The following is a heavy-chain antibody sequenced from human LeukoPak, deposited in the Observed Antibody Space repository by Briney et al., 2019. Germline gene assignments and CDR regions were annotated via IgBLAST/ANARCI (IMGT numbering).Heavy chain of an antibody. CDR2: ITWNSGRI. D-gene: IGHD2-15*01. CDR1: GFTFEEHV. CDR3: AKVLLPRAITPLDD. Sequence: PGRSLRLSCAASGFTFEEHVMHWVRQAPGKGLEWVSSITWNSGRIAYADSVKGRFTISRDNAKNSLYLQMNSLRVEDTAFYYCAKVLLPRAITPLDDWGQGILVTVSS. V-gene: IGHV3-9*01. J-gene: IGHJ4*02.